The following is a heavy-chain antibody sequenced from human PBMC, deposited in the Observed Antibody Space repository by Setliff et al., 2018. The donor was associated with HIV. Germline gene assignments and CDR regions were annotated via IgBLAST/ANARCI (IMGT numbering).Heavy chain of an antibody. V-gene: IGHV3-21*01. CDR1: GFTFSSYS. Sequence: PGGSLRLSCVASGFTFSSYSMNWVREASGKGLEWGSSISSSGSYIYYTDSVKGRGTIARDKAKNSLYLQMNSRRAEDTAVYYCTTAPGYYGSGSYSWFDPWGQGTLVTVSS. J-gene: IGHJ5*02. CDR2: ISSSGSYI. CDR3: TTAPGYYGSGSYSWFDP. D-gene: IGHD3-10*01.